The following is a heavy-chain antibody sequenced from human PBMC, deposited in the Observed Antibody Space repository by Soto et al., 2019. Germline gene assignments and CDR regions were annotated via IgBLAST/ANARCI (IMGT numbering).Heavy chain of an antibody. D-gene: IGHD6-19*01. V-gene: IGHV1-69*13. J-gene: IGHJ6*03. CDR1: GGTFSSYA. CDR3: ARDRGIAVGYYYYYYMDV. Sequence: ASVKVSCKASGGTFSSYAISWVRQAPGQGLEWMGGIIPIFGTTNYAQKFQGRVTITADVSTSTAYMELSSLRTEDTAVYYCARDRGIAVGYYYYYYMDVWGKGTTVTVSS. CDR2: IIPIFGTT.